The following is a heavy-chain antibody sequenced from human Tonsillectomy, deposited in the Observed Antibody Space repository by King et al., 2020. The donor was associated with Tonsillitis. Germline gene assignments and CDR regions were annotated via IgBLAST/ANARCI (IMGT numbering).Heavy chain of an antibody. CDR2: VNIDGNTR. D-gene: IGHD3-3*01. CDR1: GFIFTNQW. CDR3: ARGWSEGFDP. Sequence: VQLVESGGTLVQPGGSLRLSCAASGFIFTNQWIHWVRQAPGKGLVWISRVNIDGNTRSYADSVKGRFTISRDNAGTTVFLQMNSLRVEDTAVYYCARGWSEGFDPWGQGTLVAVSS. V-gene: IGHV3-74*01. J-gene: IGHJ5*02.